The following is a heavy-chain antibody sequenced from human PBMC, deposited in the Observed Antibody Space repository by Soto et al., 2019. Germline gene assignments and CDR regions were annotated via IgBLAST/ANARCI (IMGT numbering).Heavy chain of an antibody. CDR1: GFTFSSYG. V-gene: IGHV3-33*01. Sequence: QVQLVESGGGVVQPGRSLRLSCAASGFTFSSYGMHWVRQAPGKGLEWVAVIWYDGSNKYYADSVKGRFTISRDNSKNTRYLPMNSLRVEDTAVYYCARDHQGYSSYYSYGMDVWGQGTTVTVSS. J-gene: IGHJ6*02. CDR2: IWYDGSNK. D-gene: IGHD4-4*01. CDR3: ARDHQGYSSYYSYGMDV.